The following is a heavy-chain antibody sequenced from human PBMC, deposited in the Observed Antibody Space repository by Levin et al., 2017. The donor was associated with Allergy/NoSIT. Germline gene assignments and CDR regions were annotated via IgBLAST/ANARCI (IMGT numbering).Heavy chain of an antibody. CDR3: AREQRIAARGYFQH. D-gene: IGHD6-6*01. J-gene: IGHJ1*01. CDR1: GFTFSSYA. CDR2: ISYDGSNK. Sequence: SCAASGFTFSSYAMHWVRQAPGKGLEWVAVISYDGSNKYYADSVKGRFTISRDNSKNTLYLQMNSLRAEDTAVYYCAREQRIAARGYFQHWGQGTLVTVSS. V-gene: IGHV3-30*04.